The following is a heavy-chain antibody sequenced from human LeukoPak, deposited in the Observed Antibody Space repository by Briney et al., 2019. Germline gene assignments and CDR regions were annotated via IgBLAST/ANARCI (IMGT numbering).Heavy chain of an antibody. J-gene: IGHJ4*02. Sequence: SQTLSLTCTVSGGSMSSGTYYWSWIRQPAGEGLEYIGRIFSSGNNNYNPSLKSRITMSTDTSKNQFSLNLSSVTAADSAVYYCASFCASTTCYNDGTNFAFWGQGTLVTVSS. V-gene: IGHV4-61*02. CDR1: GGSMSSGTYY. D-gene: IGHD2-2*01. CDR2: IFSSGNN. CDR3: ASFCASTTCYNDGTNFAF.